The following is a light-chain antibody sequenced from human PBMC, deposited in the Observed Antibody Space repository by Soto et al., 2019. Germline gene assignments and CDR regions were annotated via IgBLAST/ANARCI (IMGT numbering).Light chain of an antibody. Sequence: QCALTQPASVSGSPGQSITISCTGTSIGVGGYNYVSWYQQHPGKAPKLMIYDVSNRPSGLSNRFSGSKSGNTASLTISGLQAEDEADYYCSSYTSSSTYVFGTGTKLTVL. V-gene: IGLV2-14*01. CDR2: DVS. J-gene: IGLJ1*01. CDR1: SIGVGGYNY. CDR3: SSYTSSSTYV.